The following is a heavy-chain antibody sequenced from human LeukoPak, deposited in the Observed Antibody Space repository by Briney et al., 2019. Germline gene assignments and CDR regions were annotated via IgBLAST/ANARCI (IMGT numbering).Heavy chain of an antibody. CDR2: IYYSGST. V-gene: IGHV4-59*01. Sequence: PSETLSLTCTVSGGSISSYYWSWIRQPPGKGLEWIGYIYYSGSTNYNPSLKSRVTISVDTSKNQFSLKLSSVTAADTAVYYCARQQGRYCSGGSCSSGVDYWGQGTLVTVSS. J-gene: IGHJ4*02. CDR1: GGSISSYY. CDR3: ARQQGRYCSGGSCSSGVDY. D-gene: IGHD2-15*01.